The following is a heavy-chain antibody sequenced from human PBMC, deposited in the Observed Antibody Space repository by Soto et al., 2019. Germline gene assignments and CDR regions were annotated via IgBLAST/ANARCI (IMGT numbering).Heavy chain of an antibody. CDR1: GYTFNDIG. CDR2: IYSKAGKM. CDR3: ARDIAFDIDY. V-gene: IGHV1-18*01. J-gene: IGHJ4*02. D-gene: IGHD2-15*01. Sequence: QVHLLQSGAEVQKPGASVKVSCKTSGYTFNDIGITWVRQAPGLELEWLGWIYSKAGKMNFAPKFQNRVIMTADTSASTAFMELTSLTFDDSAIYFCARDIAFDIDYWGQGTLVTVS.